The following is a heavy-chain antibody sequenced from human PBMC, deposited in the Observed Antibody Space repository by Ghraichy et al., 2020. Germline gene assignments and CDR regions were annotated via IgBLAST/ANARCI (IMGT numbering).Heavy chain of an antibody. CDR3: AKGKGSGSYVNWSFNI. V-gene: IGHV3-23*01. D-gene: IGHD1-26*01. J-gene: IGHJ2*01. CDR1: GLTFSNFA. Sequence: GESLNISCAVSGLTFSNFAMAWVRQAPGKGLEWVSTISGSGGSIWYADSGKGRFIISRDNSRSTFYLQMNSLRAEDTAVYYCAKGKGSGSYVNWSFNIWGRGTQVTVAP. CDR2: ISGSGGSI.